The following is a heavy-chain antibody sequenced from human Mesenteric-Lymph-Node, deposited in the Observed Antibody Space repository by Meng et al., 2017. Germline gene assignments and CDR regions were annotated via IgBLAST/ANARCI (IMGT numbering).Heavy chain of an antibody. V-gene: IGHV4-4*02. CDR2: IYHSGST. CDR1: GGSISSSNW. CDR3: AREQFGGARYNWFDP. Sequence: QVPPRGSGPGMVKPSGTLSLTCAVSGGSISSSNWWSWVRQPPGKGLEWIGEIYHSGSTNYNPSLKSRVTISVDKSKNQFSLKLSSVTAADTAVYYCAREQFGGARYNWFDPWGQGTLVTVSS. J-gene: IGHJ5*02. D-gene: IGHD3-16*01.